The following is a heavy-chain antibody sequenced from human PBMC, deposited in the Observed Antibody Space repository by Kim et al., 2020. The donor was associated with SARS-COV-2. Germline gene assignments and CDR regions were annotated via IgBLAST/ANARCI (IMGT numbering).Heavy chain of an antibody. CDR1: EFSVSTKT. Sequence: GGSLRLSCAASEFSVSTKTITWGRQAPGKGLEGVSISYRNVTTYYADSVKGRVTTSRDTYKNTLYLQMDNLRAEDTAVYYCAGDNYNNYCYKYGGQGTLGTVSA. CDR2: SYRNVTT. V-gene: IGHV3-53*01. J-gene: IGHJ4*02. CDR3: AGDNYNNYCYKY. D-gene: IGHD1-1*01.